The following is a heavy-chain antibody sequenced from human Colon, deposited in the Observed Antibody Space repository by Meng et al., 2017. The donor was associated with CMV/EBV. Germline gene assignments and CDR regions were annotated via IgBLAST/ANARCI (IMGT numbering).Heavy chain of an antibody. D-gene: IGHD2-2*01. J-gene: IGHJ6*02. Sequence: ASVKVSCKASGYTFTSYDINWVRQATGQGLEWIGWMNPNSGNTGYAQKFQGRVTMTRNTSISTAYMELSSLRSEDTAVYYCARGSSLYYYYYYGMDVRGQGTTVTVSS. V-gene: IGHV1-8*01. CDR2: MNPNSGNT. CDR1: GYTFTSYD. CDR3: ARGSSLYYYYYYGMDV.